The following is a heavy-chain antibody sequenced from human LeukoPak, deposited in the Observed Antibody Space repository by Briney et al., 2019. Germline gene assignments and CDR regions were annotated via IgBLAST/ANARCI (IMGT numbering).Heavy chain of an antibody. J-gene: IGHJ6*02. D-gene: IGHD6-13*01. CDR3: AREGVWRQQLVDYYYGMDV. CDR2: INSDGSST. CDR1: GFIFNSYG. Sequence: GGSLRLSCAASGFIFNSYGMYWVRQAPGKGLVWVSRINSDGSSTSYADSVKGRFTISRDNAKNTLYLQMNSLRAEDTAVYYCAREGVWRQQLVDYYYGMDVWGQGTTVTVSS. V-gene: IGHV3-74*01.